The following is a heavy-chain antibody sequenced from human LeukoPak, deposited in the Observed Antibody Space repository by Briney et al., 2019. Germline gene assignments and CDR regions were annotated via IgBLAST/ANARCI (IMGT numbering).Heavy chain of an antibody. J-gene: IGHJ4*02. D-gene: IGHD3-3*01. Sequence: ASVTVSCKASGYTFTSYGISWVRQAPGQGLEWMGWISAYNGNTNYAQKFQGRVTMTTDTSTSTAYMELRSLRSDDTAVYYCARVMGNFDFWSDLLGYFDLWGQGTLVTVSS. CDR2: ISAYNGNT. CDR3: ARVMGNFDFWSDLLGYFDL. CDR1: GYTFTSYG. V-gene: IGHV1-18*01.